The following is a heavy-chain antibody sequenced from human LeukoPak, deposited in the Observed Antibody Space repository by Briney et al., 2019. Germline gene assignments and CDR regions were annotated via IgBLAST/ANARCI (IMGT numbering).Heavy chain of an antibody. CDR3: ARVVAGLAALDV. Sequence: PSQTLSLTCSVSGVSISSGGYYWSWLRQHPGEGLEWIGYIFFSGSTYYNPNFKSRVNISVDTSENHFSLEVTSVTAADTAVYYCARVVAGLAALDVWGQGTLVTVSS. V-gene: IGHV4-31*03. CDR1: GVSISSGGYY. J-gene: IGHJ3*01. CDR2: IFFSGST. D-gene: IGHD2-15*01.